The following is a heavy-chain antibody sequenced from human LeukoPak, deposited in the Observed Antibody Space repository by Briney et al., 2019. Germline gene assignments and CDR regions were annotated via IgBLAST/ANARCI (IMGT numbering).Heavy chain of an antibody. CDR3: AKGVDPFDY. J-gene: IGHJ4*02. CDR1: GYAFTSHW. CDR2: INPTGTGA. D-gene: IGHD3-9*01. V-gene: IGHV1-46*01. Sequence: GASVKVSCRASGYAFTSHWMHWVRQAPGQGLEWMGVINPTGTGATYAQKFQGRATLTRDTSTSTDYMELSSLRSEDTAVYYCAKGVDPFDYWGQGTLVTVSS.